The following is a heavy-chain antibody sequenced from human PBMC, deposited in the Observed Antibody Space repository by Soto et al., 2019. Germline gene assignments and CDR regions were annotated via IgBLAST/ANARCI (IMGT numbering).Heavy chain of an antibody. CDR3: ASLLGTPFFPDFSLPSFSSLNYYMDV. J-gene: IGHJ6*03. CDR2: IWYDGSNK. CDR1: GFTFSSYG. D-gene: IGHD3-16*01. V-gene: IGHV3-33*01. Sequence: GGSLRLSCAASGFTFSSYGMHWVHQAPGKGLEWVAVIWYDGSNKYYADSVKGRFTISRDNSKNTLYLQMNSLRAEDTAVYYCASLLGTPFFPDFSLPSFSSLNYYMDVWGKGTTVTVSS.